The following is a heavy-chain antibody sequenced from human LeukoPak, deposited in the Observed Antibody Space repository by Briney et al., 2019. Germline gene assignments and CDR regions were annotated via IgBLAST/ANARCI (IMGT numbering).Heavy chain of an antibody. V-gene: IGHV3-7*01. D-gene: IGHD3-16*01. Sequence: AGGPLRLSCAASGLPFSSYWMSWVGQAPGRGGEGVGNIKEDGSEKYYVDSVKGRFTISRDNAKNSLYLQMNSLRGEDTAVYYCAREITWEVTPIWGQGTMVTVSS. CDR2: IKEDGSEK. CDR3: AREITWEVTPI. CDR1: GLPFSSYW. J-gene: IGHJ3*02.